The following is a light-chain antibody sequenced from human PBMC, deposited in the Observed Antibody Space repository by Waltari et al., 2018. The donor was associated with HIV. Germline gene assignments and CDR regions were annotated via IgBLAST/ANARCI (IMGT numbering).Light chain of an antibody. CDR3: QQYDNLPYCT. J-gene: IGKJ3*01. CDR1: QDISNY. CDR2: DAS. V-gene: IGKV1-33*01. Sequence: DIQMTQSPSSLSASVGDRVPITCQASQDISNYLNWYQQKPGKAPKLLIYDASNLETGVPSRFSGSGSGTDFTFTISSLQPEDIATYYCQQYDNLPYCTFGPGTKVDIK.